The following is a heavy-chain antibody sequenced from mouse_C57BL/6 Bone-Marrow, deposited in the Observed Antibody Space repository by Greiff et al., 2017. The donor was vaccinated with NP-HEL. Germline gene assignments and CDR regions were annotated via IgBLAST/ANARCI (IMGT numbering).Heavy chain of an antibody. CDR2: IWRGGST. Sequence: QVQLKESGPGLVQPSQSLSITCTVSGFSLTSYGVHWVRQSPGKGLEWLGVIWRGGSTDYNAAFMSRLSITKDNSKSQVFFKMNSLQADDTAIYYCAKTPLTGTWGFAYWGQGTLVTVSA. D-gene: IGHD4-1*01. CDR3: AKTPLTGTWGFAY. V-gene: IGHV2-5*01. J-gene: IGHJ3*01. CDR1: GFSLTSYG.